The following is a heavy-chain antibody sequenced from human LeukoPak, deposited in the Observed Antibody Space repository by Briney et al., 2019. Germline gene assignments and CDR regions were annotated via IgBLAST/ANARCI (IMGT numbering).Heavy chain of an antibody. CDR2: ISSSGSTI. CDR1: GFTFSSYE. CDR3: ARARRRGYYFYY. D-gene: IGHD3-22*01. J-gene: IGHJ4*02. Sequence: VGSLRLSCAASGFTFSSYEMNWVRHAPGQGLEGVSYISSSGSTIYYADPVKGRFTIPRDNAKNSLYFQMNSLIVEDNAVYYFARARRRGYYFYYWEQGTLVTVSS. V-gene: IGHV3-48*03.